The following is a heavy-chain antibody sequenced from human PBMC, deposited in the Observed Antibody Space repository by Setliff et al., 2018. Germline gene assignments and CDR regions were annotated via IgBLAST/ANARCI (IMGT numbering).Heavy chain of an antibody. CDR1: GGSISSSSYY. J-gene: IGHJ6*03. CDR3: ARHGRLGSSWYGGSGYYYYYMDV. V-gene: IGHV4-39*01. CDR2: IYYSGST. Sequence: SETLSLTCTVSGGSISSSSYYRGWIRQPPGKGLEWIGSIYYSGSTYYNPSLKSRVTISVDTSKNQFSLKLSSVTAADTAVYYCARHGRLGSSWYGGSGYYYYYMDVWGKGTTVTVSS. D-gene: IGHD6-13*01.